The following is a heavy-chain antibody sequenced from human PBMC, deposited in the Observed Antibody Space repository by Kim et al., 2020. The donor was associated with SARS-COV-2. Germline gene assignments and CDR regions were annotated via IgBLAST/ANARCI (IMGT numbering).Heavy chain of an antibody. V-gene: IGHV4-59*13. Sequence: SETLSLTCTVSGGSISSYYWSWIRQPPGKGLEWIGYIYYSGSTNYNPSLKSRVTISVDTSKNQFSLKLSSVTAADTAVYYCARLGTYSYGLFDYWGQGTLVTVSS. CDR1: GGSISSYY. J-gene: IGHJ4*02. CDR2: IYYSGST. CDR3: ARLGTYSYGLFDY. D-gene: IGHD5-18*01.